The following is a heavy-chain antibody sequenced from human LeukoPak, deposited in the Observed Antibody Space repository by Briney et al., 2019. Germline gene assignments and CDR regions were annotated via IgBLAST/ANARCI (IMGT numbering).Heavy chain of an antibody. D-gene: IGHD3-10*01. CDR3: ARGWFPEDY. CDR1: GFTFSSYA. Sequence: GGSLRLSCAASGFTFSSYAMHWVRQAPGKGLEYVSAISSNGGSTYYANSVKGRFTISRDNSKNTLYLQMGSLRAEDMAVYYCARGWFPEDYWGQGTLVTVSS. J-gene: IGHJ4*02. CDR2: ISSNGGST. V-gene: IGHV3-64*01.